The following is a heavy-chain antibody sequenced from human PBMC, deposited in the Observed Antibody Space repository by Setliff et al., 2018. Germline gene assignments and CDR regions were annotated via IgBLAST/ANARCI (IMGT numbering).Heavy chain of an antibody. V-gene: IGHV4-34*01. J-gene: IGHJ6*03. CDR2: INHSGNT. CDR3: AREGGVTAASDILYMDV. D-gene: IGHD2-21*02. CDR1: SGSFSGYY. Sequence: KSSETLSLTCAVYSGSFSGYYWSWIRQPPGKGLEWIGEINHSGNTNYNPSLKSRVTISVDTSKNQISLKLSSVTAADTAVYYCAREGGVTAASDILYMDVWGKGTTVTVSS.